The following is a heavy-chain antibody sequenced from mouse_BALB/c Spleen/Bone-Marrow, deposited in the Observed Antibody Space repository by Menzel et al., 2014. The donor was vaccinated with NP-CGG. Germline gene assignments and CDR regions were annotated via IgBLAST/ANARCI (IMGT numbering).Heavy chain of an antibody. D-gene: IGHD1-2*01. Sequence: VQLQQSGAELVRPGAPVKLSCKASGYTFTSYWMNWVKQRPEQGLVWIGRIDPYDSETHYNQKFKDKAILTVDKSSSTAYMQLSSLTSEDSAVYYCARGGGSYAMDYWGQGTSVTVSS. J-gene: IGHJ4*01. CDR1: GYTFTSYW. CDR2: IDPYDSET. CDR3: ARGGGSYAMDY. V-gene: IGHV1-52*01.